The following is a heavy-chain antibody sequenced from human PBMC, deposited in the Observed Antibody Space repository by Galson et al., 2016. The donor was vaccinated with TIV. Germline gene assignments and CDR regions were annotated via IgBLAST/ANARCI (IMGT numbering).Heavy chain of an antibody. D-gene: IGHD3-10*01. V-gene: IGHV3-15*01. J-gene: IGHJ6*02. Sequence: LRLSCAASGFTFSNARMNWVRQAPGKGLEWVGRSRSNTDGGTTEYAAPVKGRFTVSRDDSRNTLFLDMNSLKTDDTALYFCATEYYLASGTDPLVGYKGMDVWGQGTTVTVSS. CDR1: GFTFSNAR. CDR3: ATEYYLASGTDPLVGYKGMDV. CDR2: SRSNTDGGTT.